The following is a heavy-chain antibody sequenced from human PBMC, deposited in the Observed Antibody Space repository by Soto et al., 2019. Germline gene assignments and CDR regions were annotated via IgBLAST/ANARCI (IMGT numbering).Heavy chain of an antibody. D-gene: IGHD2-15*01. J-gene: IGHJ4*02. V-gene: IGHV4-59*01. Sequence: SETLSLTCTVSGGSIRNVYWSWIRQSPGKGLGWIGFIFHSGNAKYNPSLKSRVTMSVDTSKNQFSLSLDSVTAADTAVYFCARAHAPTLPFDYWGQGTLVTVSS. CDR2: IFHSGNA. CDR3: ARAHAPTLPFDY. CDR1: GGSIRNVY.